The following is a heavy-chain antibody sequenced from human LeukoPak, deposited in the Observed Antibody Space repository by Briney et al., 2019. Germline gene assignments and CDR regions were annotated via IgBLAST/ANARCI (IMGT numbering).Heavy chain of an antibody. CDR2: IYYSGST. J-gene: IGHJ4*02. V-gene: IGHV4-59*01. Sequence: SETLSLTCTVYGGSISSYYWSWIRQPPGKGLEWIGYIYYSGSTNYNPSLKSRVTISVDTSKNQFSLKLSSVTAADTAVYYCARARGEYGSGSYQPFDYWGQGTLVTVSS. CDR3: ARARGEYGSGSYQPFDY. D-gene: IGHD3-10*01. CDR1: GGSISSYY.